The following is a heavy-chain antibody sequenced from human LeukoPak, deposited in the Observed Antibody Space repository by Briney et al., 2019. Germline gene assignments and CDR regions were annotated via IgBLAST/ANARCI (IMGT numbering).Heavy chain of an antibody. CDR2: IKQDGSER. J-gene: IGHJ4*02. Sequence: GRSLRLSCAASGFTFSSDWMSWVRQGPGKGLEWLANIKQDGSERYYVDFVKRRFTISRDNAKNSLYLQMNSLRAEDTAVYYCARAGAGYSSGWPFDYWGQGTLVTVSS. D-gene: IGHD6-19*01. CDR1: GFTFSSDW. CDR3: ARAGAGYSSGWPFDY. V-gene: IGHV3-7*01.